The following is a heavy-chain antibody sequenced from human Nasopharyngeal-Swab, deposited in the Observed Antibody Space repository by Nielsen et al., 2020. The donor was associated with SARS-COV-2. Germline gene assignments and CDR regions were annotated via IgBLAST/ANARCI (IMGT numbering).Heavy chain of an antibody. D-gene: IGHD5-18*01. V-gene: IGHV1-8*02. Sequence: ASVKVSCKASGGTFTSYGISWVRQATGQGLEWMGWMNPNSGNSGYTQKFQGRVTMTRNTSISTAYMELSSLRSEDTAVYYCARGRDTAMVTHYYYYYMDVWGKGTTVTVSS. CDR3: ARGRDTAMVTHYYYYYMDV. CDR1: GGTFTSYG. J-gene: IGHJ6*03. CDR2: MNPNSGNS.